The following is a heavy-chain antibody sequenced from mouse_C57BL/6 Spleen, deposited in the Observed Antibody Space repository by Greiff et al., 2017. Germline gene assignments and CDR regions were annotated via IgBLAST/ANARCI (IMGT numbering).Heavy chain of an antibody. Sequence: VQLQQSGTVLARPGASVKMSCKTSGYTFTSYWMHWVKQRPGQGLEWIGALYPGNSDTRYNQKFKGKAKLTAVTSATTAYMELSSRTNEDSAVYCCTRLGYYGSDYFDYWGQGTTLTVSS. D-gene: IGHD1-1*01. CDR2: LYPGNSDT. CDR1: GYTFTSYW. CDR3: TRLGYYGSDYFDY. V-gene: IGHV1-5*01. J-gene: IGHJ2*01.